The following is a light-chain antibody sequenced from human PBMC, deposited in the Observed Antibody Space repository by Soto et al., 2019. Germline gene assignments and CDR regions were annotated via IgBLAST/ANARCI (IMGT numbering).Light chain of an antibody. CDR2: GAS. CDR1: QTISND. J-gene: IGKJ4*01. Sequence: EVVMTQSPATVSVSPGEGVTLSCRASQTISNDLAWYQQKPGQAPRLLIYGASTRATGVPARFSGGGAGTECTLTISSLQSEDFAFYYCQQNNKWPPVTFGGGTKVEIK. V-gene: IGKV3-15*01. CDR3: QQNNKWPPVT.